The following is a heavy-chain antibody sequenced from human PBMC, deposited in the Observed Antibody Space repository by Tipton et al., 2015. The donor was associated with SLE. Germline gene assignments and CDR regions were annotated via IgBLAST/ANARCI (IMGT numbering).Heavy chain of an antibody. J-gene: IGHJ3*02. V-gene: IGHV4-38-2*01. Sequence: TLSLTCAVSGYSISSGYYWGWIRQPPGKGLEWIGSIYYSGNTYYNPSLKSRVTISVDTSKNQFSLKLSSVTAADTAVYYCARAYDFFGAFDIWGQGTMVTVSS. D-gene: IGHD3-3*01. CDR2: IYYSGNT. CDR3: ARAYDFFGAFDI. CDR1: GYSISSGYY.